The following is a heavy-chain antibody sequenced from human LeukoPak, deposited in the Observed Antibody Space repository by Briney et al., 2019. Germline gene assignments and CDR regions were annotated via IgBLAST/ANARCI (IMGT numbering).Heavy chain of an antibody. J-gene: IGHJ4*02. CDR1: GFTFSSYA. CDR3: ARGGSSSWSGKYDC. CDR2: ISGSGGST. V-gene: IGHV3-23*01. Sequence: PGGSLRLSCAASGFTFSSYAMSWVRQAPGKGLEWVSAISGSGGSTYYADSVKGRFTISRDNAKNSLYLQMNSLRAEDTAVYYCARGGSSSWSGKYDCWGQGTLVTVSS. D-gene: IGHD6-13*01.